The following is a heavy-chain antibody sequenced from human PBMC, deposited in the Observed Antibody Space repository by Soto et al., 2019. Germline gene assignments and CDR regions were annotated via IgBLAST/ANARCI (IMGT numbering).Heavy chain of an antibody. D-gene: IGHD2-15*01. J-gene: IGHJ4*02. V-gene: IGHV3-11*01. CDR3: AREKSRGRTPGGD. CDR2: ISSSGSTI. CDR1: GFTFSDYY. Sequence: QVQLVESGGGLVKPGGSLRLSCAASGFTFSDYYMSWIRQAPGKGLEWVSYISSSGSTIYYADSVKGRFTISRDNAKNTLDLKKNSLRAEETAVYYCAREKSRGRTPGGDWGQGTLVTVSS.